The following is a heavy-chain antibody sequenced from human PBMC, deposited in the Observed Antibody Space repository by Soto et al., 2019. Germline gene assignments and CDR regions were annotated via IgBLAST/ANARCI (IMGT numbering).Heavy chain of an antibody. Sequence: ASVKVSCKASGYIFTSYGFSWVRQAPGQGLEWMGWISGYNGNTNYAQKFQGRVTMTTETSTRTAYMELSRLRSDDTAVYYCARIPHNFNWVPYGLDVWG. J-gene: IGHJ6*02. CDR2: ISGYNGNT. CDR1: GYIFTSYG. CDR3: ARIPHNFNWVPYGLDV. V-gene: IGHV1-18*04. D-gene: IGHD3-9*01.